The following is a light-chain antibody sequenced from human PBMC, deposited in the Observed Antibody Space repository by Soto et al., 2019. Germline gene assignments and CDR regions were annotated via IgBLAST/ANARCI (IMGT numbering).Light chain of an antibody. CDR2: GAS. CDR1: QSVSSSY. Sequence: IVLTQSPATLSLSPGERATLSCRASQSVSSSYLAWYQQKLGQAPRLLIYGASSRATGIPDRFSGSGSGTDFTLTISRLEPEDFAVYYCQQYGSSGTFGQGTKVDIK. J-gene: IGKJ1*01. CDR3: QQYGSSGT. V-gene: IGKV3-20*01.